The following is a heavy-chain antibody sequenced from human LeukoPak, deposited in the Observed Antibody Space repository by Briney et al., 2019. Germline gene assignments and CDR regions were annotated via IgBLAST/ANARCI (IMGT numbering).Heavy chain of an antibody. J-gene: IGHJ6*02. CDR3: ARDSGPSYSYNYYYYGMDV. CDR1: GFTFSSYG. CDR2: ISYDGSNK. V-gene: IGHV3-30*03. D-gene: IGHD5-18*01. Sequence: GGSLRLSCAASGFTFSSYGMHWVRQAPGKGLEWVAVISYDGSNKYYADSVKGRFTISRDNSKNTLYLQMNSLRAEDTAVYYCARDSGPSYSYNYYYYGMDVWGQGTTVTVSS.